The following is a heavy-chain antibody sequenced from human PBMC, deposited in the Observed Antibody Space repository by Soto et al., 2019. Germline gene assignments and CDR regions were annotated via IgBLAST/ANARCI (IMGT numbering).Heavy chain of an antibody. Sequence: QVQLVQSGAEVKKPGSSVRVSCTASGGSFRNSVISWVRQAPAQRLEWMGGVIPILGTANYAQKFQARVTMTADEATSTAYMDLSSLSPDDTAVYYCARLGHPGHWGPGTLVIVSA. CDR1: GGSFRNSV. V-gene: IGHV1-69*01. CDR3: ARLGHPGH. CDR2: VIPILGTA. J-gene: IGHJ4*02.